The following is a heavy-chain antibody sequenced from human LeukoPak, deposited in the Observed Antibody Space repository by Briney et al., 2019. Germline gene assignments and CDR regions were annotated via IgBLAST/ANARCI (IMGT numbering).Heavy chain of an antibody. D-gene: IGHD6-13*01. J-gene: IGHJ6*03. CDR1: GFTFSSYA. CDR3: ARDPYSGSYVDYYYYYYMDV. CDR2: ISGSGGST. V-gene: IGHV3-23*01. Sequence: GGSLRLFCAASGFTFSSYAMSWVRQAPGKGLEWVSAISGSGGSTYYADSVKGRFTISRDNSENTLYLQLNSLRAEDTAVYYCARDPYSGSYVDYYYYYYMDVWGKGTTVTISS.